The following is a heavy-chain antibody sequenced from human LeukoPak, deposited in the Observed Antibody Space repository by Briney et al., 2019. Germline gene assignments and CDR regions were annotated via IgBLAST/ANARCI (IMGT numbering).Heavy chain of an antibody. V-gene: IGHV4-4*07. J-gene: IGHJ4*02. Sequence: SETLSLTCTDSGGSTSGFYWSWTRHPAGEGLEWIGRIYSSGSTNYNPSLKSRVTMSVDTSKNQVSLKLNSVTAADTAVYYCARGFCSGGSCYLFDSWGQGTLVTVSS. D-gene: IGHD2-15*01. CDR1: GGSTSGFY. CDR3: ARGFCSGGSCYLFDS. CDR2: IYSSGST.